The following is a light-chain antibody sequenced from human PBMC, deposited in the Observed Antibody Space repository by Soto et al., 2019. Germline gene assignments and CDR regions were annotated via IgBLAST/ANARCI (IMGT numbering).Light chain of an antibody. CDR1: QGICSN. CDR3: QQYNNWPPWT. V-gene: IGKV3-15*01. J-gene: IGKJ1*01. Sequence: TAAPTTPASAPGERGTLPFRARQGICSNLAGYQEKPCQPTRPLIYGASTRATGIPARFGGSGSGTEFTLTISSLQSEDFAVYYCQQYNNWPPWTFGQGTKVEIK. CDR2: GAS.